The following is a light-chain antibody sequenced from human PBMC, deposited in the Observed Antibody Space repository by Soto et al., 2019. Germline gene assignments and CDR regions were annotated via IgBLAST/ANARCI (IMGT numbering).Light chain of an antibody. CDR3: QQSYSPPLS. CDR2: GAS. CDR1: QDISGR. J-gene: IGKJ4*01. V-gene: IGKV1-39*01. Sequence: DIQMTQSPYSLSASIGETVTITCRASQDISGRLNWYQQTRGRVPKLLIYGASNLESGVPSRFSGSGSETDFTLSISGLQNEDVASYCCQQSYSPPLSFGGGTRVEF.